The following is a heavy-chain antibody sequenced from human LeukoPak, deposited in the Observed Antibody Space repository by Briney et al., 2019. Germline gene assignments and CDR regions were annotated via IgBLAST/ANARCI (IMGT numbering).Heavy chain of an antibody. CDR2: IYYSGST. CDR3: ARAKWGYDSSGYYYQEFDY. D-gene: IGHD3-22*01. V-gene: IGHV4-59*01. Sequence: SETLSLTCTVSGGSISSYYWSWIRQPPGKGLEWIGYIYYSGSTNYNPSLKSRVTISVDTSKNQFSLKLSSVTAADTAVYYCARAKWGYDSSGYYYQEFDYWGQGTLVTVSS. J-gene: IGHJ4*02. CDR1: GGSISSYY.